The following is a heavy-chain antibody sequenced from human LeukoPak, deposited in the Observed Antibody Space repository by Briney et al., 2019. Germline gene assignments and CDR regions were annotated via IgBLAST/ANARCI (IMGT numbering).Heavy chain of an antibody. CDR1: GGTFSSYA. CDR3: ARVNPPEPSRDGYKSGVFDY. V-gene: IGHV1-69*04. CDR2: IIPILGIA. Sequence: SVKVSCKASGGTFSSYAISWVRQAPGQGLEWMGRIIPILGIANYAQKFQGRVTITADKSTSTAYMELSSLRSEDTAVYYCARVNPPEPSRDGYKSGVFDYWGQGTLVTVSS. D-gene: IGHD5-24*01. J-gene: IGHJ4*02.